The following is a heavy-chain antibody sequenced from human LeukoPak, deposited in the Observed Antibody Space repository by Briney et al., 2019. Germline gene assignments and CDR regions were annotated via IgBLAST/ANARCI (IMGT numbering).Heavy chain of an antibody. V-gene: IGHV3-30*04. D-gene: IGHD1-1*01. CDR3: ARGQGWNDHYFDY. Sequence: GGSLRLSCAASGFTFSSYAMHWVRQAPGKGLEWVAVISYDGSNKYYADSVKGRFTISRDNFKNTLYLQMNSLRAEDTAVYYCARGQGWNDHYFDYWGQGTLVTVSS. CDR2: ISYDGSNK. CDR1: GFTFSSYA. J-gene: IGHJ4*02.